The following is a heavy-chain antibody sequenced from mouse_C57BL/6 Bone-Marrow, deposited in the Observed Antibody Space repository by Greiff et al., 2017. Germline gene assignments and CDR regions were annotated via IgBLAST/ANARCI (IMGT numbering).Heavy chain of an antibody. CDR1: GYTFPSYW. J-gene: IGHJ4*01. D-gene: IGHD1-1*01. Sequence: VQLQQPGAELVMPGASVKLSCKASGYTFPSYWMHWVKQRPGQGLEWIGEIDPSDSYTNYNQKFKGKSTLTVDKSSSTAYMQLSSLTSEDSAVYYCARTFITTVVAGGYYAMDYWGQGTSVTVSS. CDR2: IDPSDSYT. V-gene: IGHV1-69*01. CDR3: ARTFITTVVAGGYYAMDY.